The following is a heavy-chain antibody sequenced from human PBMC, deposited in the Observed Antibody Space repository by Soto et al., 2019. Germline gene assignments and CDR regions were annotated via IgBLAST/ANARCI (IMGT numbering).Heavy chain of an antibody. CDR1: GGSFSGYY. CDR2: INHSGST. Sequence: PSETLSLTCAVYGGSFSGYYWSWIRQPPGKGLEWIGEINHSGSTNYNPSLKSRVTISVDTSKNQFSLKLSSVTAADTAVYYCAGGVRSDYTWGSYPRPYYMDVWGKGTTVTVSS. CDR3: AGGVRSDYTWGSYPRPYYMDV. V-gene: IGHV4-34*01. J-gene: IGHJ6*03. D-gene: IGHD3-16*02.